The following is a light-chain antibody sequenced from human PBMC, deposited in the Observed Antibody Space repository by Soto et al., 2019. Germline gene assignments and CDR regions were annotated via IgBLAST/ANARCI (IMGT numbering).Light chain of an antibody. Sequence: EIVMTQSPATLSVSPGERATLSFRASQSVSSNLAWYQQKPGQAPRLLIYGASTRATGIPARFSGSGSGTEFTLTISSLQSEDFAVYYCQQYNNWPQWTFGQGTRLEIK. V-gene: IGKV3-15*01. J-gene: IGKJ5*01. CDR2: GAS. CDR3: QQYNNWPQWT. CDR1: QSVSSN.